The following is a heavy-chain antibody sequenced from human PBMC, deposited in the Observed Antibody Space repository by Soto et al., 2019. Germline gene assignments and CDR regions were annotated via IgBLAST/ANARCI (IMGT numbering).Heavy chain of an antibody. J-gene: IGHJ4*02. Sequence: SETLSLTCTVTGGSINSGDYFWTWIRQSPGKGLEWFGYIYSSGSTYYNPSLNSRVTISADTSKNQFSLKLSSVTAADTAVYYCAREDYDFFSCSRPSSVDYWGQGTLFSVSS. CDR2: IYSSGST. CDR3: AREDYDFFSCSRPSSVDY. V-gene: IGHV4-30-4*01. D-gene: IGHD3-3*01. CDR1: GGSINSGDYF.